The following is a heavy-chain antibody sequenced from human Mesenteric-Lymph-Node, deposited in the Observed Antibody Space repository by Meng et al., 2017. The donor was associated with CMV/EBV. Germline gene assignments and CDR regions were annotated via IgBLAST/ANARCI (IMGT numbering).Heavy chain of an antibody. CDR3: AKDTGYRPYYFDF. V-gene: IGHV3-30*02. Sequence: GESLKISCEASGFTFLFHGMHWVRQAPGKGLEWVAFIWNDGRDRYYAHSVEGRFTISRDNSKNTLYLQMNSLRAEDTAVYYCAKDTGYRPYYFDFWGQGTLVTVSS. CDR2: IWNDGRDR. D-gene: IGHD5-18*01. CDR1: GFTFLFHG. J-gene: IGHJ4*02.